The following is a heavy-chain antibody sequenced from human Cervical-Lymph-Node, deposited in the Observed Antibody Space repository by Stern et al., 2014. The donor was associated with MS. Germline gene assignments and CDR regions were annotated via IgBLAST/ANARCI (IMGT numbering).Heavy chain of an antibody. J-gene: IGHJ4*02. Sequence: ELQLVESGGGLVKPGGPLRLSCAASGFTFSSYSMNWVRQAPGKGLEWVSSIRSSSSYIYYADSVKGRFTISRDNAKNSLYLQMNSLRAEDTAVYYCARGEGPTSDYWGQGTLVTVSS. V-gene: IGHV3-21*01. D-gene: IGHD1-1*01. CDR3: ARGEGPTSDY. CDR1: GFTFSSYS. CDR2: IRSSSSYI.